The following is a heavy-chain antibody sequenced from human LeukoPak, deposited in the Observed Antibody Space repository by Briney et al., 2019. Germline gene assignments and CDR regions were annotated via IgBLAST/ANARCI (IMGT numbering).Heavy chain of an antibody. CDR2: IYPGDSDT. J-gene: IGHJ4*02. Sequence: GESLKISCKGSGYSFTSYWIGWVRQMPGKGLECMGIIYPGDSDTRYSPSFQGQVTISADKSISTAYLQWSSLKASDTAMYYCARLPDSSGYYSSYYFDYWGQGTLVTVSS. V-gene: IGHV5-51*01. D-gene: IGHD3-22*01. CDR1: GYSFTSYW. CDR3: ARLPDSSGYYSSYYFDY.